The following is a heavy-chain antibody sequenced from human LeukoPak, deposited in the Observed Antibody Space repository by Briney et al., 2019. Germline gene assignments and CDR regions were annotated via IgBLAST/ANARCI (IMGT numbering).Heavy chain of an antibody. D-gene: IGHD5-18*01. V-gene: IGHV3-64*01. CDR1: GFTFSSYA. CDR2: ISSNGGST. J-gene: IGHJ6*02. Sequence: PGGSLRLFCAASGFTFSSYAMHWVRQAPGKGLEYVSAISSNGGSTYYANSVKGRFTISRDNSKNTLYLQMGSLRAEDMAVYYCARGGYSYGWSSYYYGMDVWGQGTTVTVSS. CDR3: ARGGYSYGWSSYYYGMDV.